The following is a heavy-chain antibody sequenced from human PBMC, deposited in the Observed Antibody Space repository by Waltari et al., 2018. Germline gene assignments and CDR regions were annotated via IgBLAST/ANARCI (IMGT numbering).Heavy chain of an antibody. J-gene: IGHJ4*02. CDR2: ISSGSSYI. CDR3: AREWGVMVGTAGYYFDY. Sequence: EVQLVGSGGGVVKPGGCLRVSCAASGFTFRSYHRNWVRQAPGKGLDWVSSISSGSSYIFYADSVKGRFTISRDNAKNSLYLQMNSLRVEDTAVYYCAREWGVMVGTAGYYFDYWGQGSLVTVSS. D-gene: IGHD3-9*01. V-gene: IGHV3-21*01. CDR1: GFTFRSYH.